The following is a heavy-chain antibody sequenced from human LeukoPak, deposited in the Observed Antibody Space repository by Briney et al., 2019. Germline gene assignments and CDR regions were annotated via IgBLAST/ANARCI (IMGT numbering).Heavy chain of an antibody. V-gene: IGHV3-48*03. D-gene: IGHD3-10*02. J-gene: IGHJ6*04. Sequence: GGSLRLSCAASGFIFSSYEMNWVRQAPGKGLEWVSYISSSGSTIYYADSVKGRFTISRDNAKNSLYPQMNSLRAEDTAVYYCAELGITMIGGVWGKGTTVTISS. CDR2: ISSSGSTI. CDR1: GFIFSSYE. CDR3: AELGITMIGGV.